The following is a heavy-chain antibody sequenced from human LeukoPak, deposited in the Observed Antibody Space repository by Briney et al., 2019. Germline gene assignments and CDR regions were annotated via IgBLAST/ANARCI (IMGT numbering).Heavy chain of an antibody. CDR2: ISYDGSNK. Sequence: PGGSLRLSCAASGFTFSSYAMHWVRQAPGKGLEWVAVISYDGSNKYYADSVKGRFTISRDNSKNTLYLQMNSLRAEDTAVYYCAKDSYDSSYYFDYWGQGTLVTVSS. V-gene: IGHV3-30-3*01. D-gene: IGHD3-3*01. J-gene: IGHJ4*02. CDR1: GFTFSSYA. CDR3: AKDSYDSSYYFDY.